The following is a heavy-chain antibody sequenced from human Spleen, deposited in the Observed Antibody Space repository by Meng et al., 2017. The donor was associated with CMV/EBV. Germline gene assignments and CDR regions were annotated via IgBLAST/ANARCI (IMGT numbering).Heavy chain of an antibody. CDR3: AKDLSLRVNWFDP. CDR1: GFTFSSYG. D-gene: IGHD5/OR15-5a*01. CDR2: IRYDGSNK. Sequence: GGSLRLSCAASGFTFSSYGMHWVRQAPGKGLEWVAFIRYDGSNKYYADSVKGRFTISRDNSKKTLYLQMNSLRAEDTAVYYCAKDLSLRVNWFDPWGQGTLVTVSS. J-gene: IGHJ5*02. V-gene: IGHV3-30*02.